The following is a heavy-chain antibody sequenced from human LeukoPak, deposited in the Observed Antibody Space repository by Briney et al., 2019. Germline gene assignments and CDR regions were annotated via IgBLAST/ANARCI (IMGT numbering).Heavy chain of an antibody. CDR3: ARVSLDSSSSYYYYMDV. Sequence: PSETLSLTCTVSGGSIRSYYWSWIRQPPGKGLEWIGYIFYSGSTNYNPSLRSRVTISVDTSKNQFSLKLSSVTAADTAVYYCARVSLDSSSSYYYYMDVWGKGTTVTVSS. J-gene: IGHJ6*03. V-gene: IGHV4-59*01. CDR2: IFYSGST. CDR1: GGSIRSYY. D-gene: IGHD6-6*01.